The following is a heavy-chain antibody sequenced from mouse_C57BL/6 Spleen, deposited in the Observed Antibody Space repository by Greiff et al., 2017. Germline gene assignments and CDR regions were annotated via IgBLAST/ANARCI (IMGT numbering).Heavy chain of an antibody. D-gene: IGHD1-1*02. CDR2: IDPSDSFA. CDR1: GYTFTNYW. Sequence: QVQLQQPGAELVMPGASVKLSCKASGYTFTNYWMHWVKQRPGQGLEWIGEIDPSDSFANYNQNFKGKSTLTVDKSSTTAYMQLSSLTSEDSAVYYCARGDYGYSAMDYWGQGTSVTVSA. CDR3: ARGDYGYSAMDY. V-gene: IGHV1-69*01. J-gene: IGHJ4*01.